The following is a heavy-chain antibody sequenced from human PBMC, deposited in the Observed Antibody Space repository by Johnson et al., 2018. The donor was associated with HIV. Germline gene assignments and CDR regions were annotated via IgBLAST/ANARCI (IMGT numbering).Heavy chain of an antibody. CDR3: ARDRGRGGYSYGRGDAFDI. V-gene: IGHV3-43*01. D-gene: IGHD5-18*01. Sequence: VQLVESGGGVVRPGGSLRLSCAAYGFTFDDYTMHWVRQAPGKGLEWVSLISWDGGSTYYADSVKGRFTISGDNAKNSLYLQMNSLRAEDTAVYYCARDRGRGGYSYGRGDAFDIWGQGTMVTVSS. CDR1: GFTFDDYT. CDR2: ISWDGGST. J-gene: IGHJ3*02.